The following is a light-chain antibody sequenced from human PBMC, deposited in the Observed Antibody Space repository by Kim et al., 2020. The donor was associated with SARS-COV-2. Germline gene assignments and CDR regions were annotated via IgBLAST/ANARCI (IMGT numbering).Light chain of an antibody. CDR3: AGWDDTLSGIF. CDR2: KND. V-gene: IGLV1-47*01. CDR1: NSSIGRDY. J-gene: IGLJ2*01. Sequence: QRVIMSCFGSNSSIGRDYVHWYQQLPGTAPKVVIHKNDQRPSGVPDRFSGSKSGTSASLAISGLRSEDEGDYYCAGWDDTLSGIFFGGGTQLTVL.